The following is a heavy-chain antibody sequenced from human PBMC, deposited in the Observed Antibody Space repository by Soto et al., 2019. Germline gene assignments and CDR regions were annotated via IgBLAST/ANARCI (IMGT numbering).Heavy chain of an antibody. D-gene: IGHD6-13*01. V-gene: IGHV3-7*01. J-gene: IGHJ4*02. CDR3: ASFPWYPDLSDPLFHS. Sequence: GGSLSLSCVVSGITFSRYWMRCARQAPGKGLEWVGNVKQDGSERYYVDSVKGRFTISRDNAKNSLYLQMRSLRAEDTAVYYCASFPWYPDLSDPLFHSWGQGT. CDR2: VKQDGSER. CDR1: GITFSRYW.